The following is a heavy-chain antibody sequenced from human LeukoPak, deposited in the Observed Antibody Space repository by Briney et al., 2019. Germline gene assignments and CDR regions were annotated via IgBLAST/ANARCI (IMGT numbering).Heavy chain of an antibody. CDR1: GYSISSGYY. J-gene: IGHJ6*02. V-gene: IGHV4-38-2*02. CDR3: ARDRDYSGSYEFPYYYYGMDV. CDR2: IYHSGST. D-gene: IGHD1-26*01. Sequence: PSETLSLTCTVSGYSISSGYYWGWIRQPPGQGLEWIGSIYHSGSTYYNPSLESRVTISVDTSKNQFSLKLSSVTAADTAVYYCARDRDYSGSYEFPYYYYGMDVWGQGTTVTVSS.